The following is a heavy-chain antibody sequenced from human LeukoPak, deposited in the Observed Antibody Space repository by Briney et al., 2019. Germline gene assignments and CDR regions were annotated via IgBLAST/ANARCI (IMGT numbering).Heavy chain of an antibody. CDR2: ISYDGSNK. V-gene: IGHV3-30*04. J-gene: IGHJ4*02. CDR3: ARGRGSHSFDY. D-gene: IGHD1-26*01. CDR1: GFTFSSYP. Sequence: GKSLRLSCAASGFTFSSYPIHWVRQAPGKGLVWVAGISYDGSNKYYADSVKGRFTISRDNSKNTMYLQMNSLRAEDTAVYYCARGRGSHSFDYWGQGTLVTVSS.